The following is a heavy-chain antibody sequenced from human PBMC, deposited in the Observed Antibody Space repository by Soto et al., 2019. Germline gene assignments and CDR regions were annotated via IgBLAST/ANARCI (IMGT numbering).Heavy chain of an antibody. CDR1: GFTFSSYA. J-gene: IGHJ4*02. Sequence: PGGSLRLSCAASGFTFSSYAMSWVRQAPGKGLEWVSAISGSGGSTYYADSVKGRFTISRDNSKNTLYLQMNSLRAEDTAVYYCAKALLLSIAAAGTRPRYYFDYWGQGTLVTVSS. V-gene: IGHV3-23*01. CDR2: ISGSGGST. CDR3: AKALLLSIAAAGTRPRYYFDY. D-gene: IGHD6-13*01.